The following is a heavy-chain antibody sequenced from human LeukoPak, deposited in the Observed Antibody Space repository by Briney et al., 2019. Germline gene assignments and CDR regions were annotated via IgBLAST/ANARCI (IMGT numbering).Heavy chain of an antibody. CDR3: ARGSSAFYYFDS. Sequence: GGSLRLSCAASGFTFSNYAMSWVRQAPGKGLEWVSVISGSGGSTFHADSVKGRFSISRDNSKNTLYLQMNSLRAEDTAEYYCARGSSAFYYFDSWGQGTLVSVSS. J-gene: IGHJ4*02. CDR1: GFTFSNYA. V-gene: IGHV3-23*01. D-gene: IGHD6-13*01. CDR2: ISGSGGST.